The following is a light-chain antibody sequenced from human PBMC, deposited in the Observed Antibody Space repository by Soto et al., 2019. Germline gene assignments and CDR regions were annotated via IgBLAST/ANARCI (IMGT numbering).Light chain of an antibody. Sequence: EIVLTQSPGTLSLSPGDRATLSCRASEGVSANSLAWYQHKVGQAPRLLIYGAFSKATGIPDRFSGNGSETDLTLTISRLEPEDFAVSFCHQYGSTPFTFGPGTKTDIK. J-gene: IGKJ3*01. CDR1: EGVSANS. V-gene: IGKV3-20*01. CDR3: HQYGSTPFT. CDR2: GAF.